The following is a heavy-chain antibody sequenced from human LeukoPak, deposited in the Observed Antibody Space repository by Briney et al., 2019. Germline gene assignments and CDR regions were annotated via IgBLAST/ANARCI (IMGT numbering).Heavy chain of an antibody. Sequence: RGSLRLSCAASGFTFSSYGMHWVRQAPGKGLEWVAVIWYDGSNKYYADSVKGRFTISRDNSKNTLYLQMNSLRAEDMAVYYCAKDMYYYDSSGYFDYWGQGTLLTVSS. CDR1: GFTFSSYG. D-gene: IGHD3-22*01. CDR2: IWYDGSNK. J-gene: IGHJ4*02. CDR3: AKDMYYYDSSGYFDY. V-gene: IGHV3-33*06.